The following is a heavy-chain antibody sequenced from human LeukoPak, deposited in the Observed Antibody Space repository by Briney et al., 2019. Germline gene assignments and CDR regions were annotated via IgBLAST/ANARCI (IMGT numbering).Heavy chain of an antibody. Sequence: GGSLRLSCAASGFTFSTFWMSWVRQAPGKGLEWVANIKADGSVKHYIDSMEGRFSISRDNARSSLYLQMNSLRADDTAVYYCVRDSDYQRISTDRYAHYDALDFWGHGTMVTVSS. V-gene: IGHV3-7*01. D-gene: IGHD3-16*01. CDR2: IKADGSVK. CDR3: VRDSDYQRISTDRYAHYDALDF. CDR1: GFTFSTFW. J-gene: IGHJ3*01.